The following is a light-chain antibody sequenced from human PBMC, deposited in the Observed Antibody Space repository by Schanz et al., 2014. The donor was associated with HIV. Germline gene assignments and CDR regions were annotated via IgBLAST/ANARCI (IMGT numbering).Light chain of an antibody. CDR1: NYNIGSNF. Sequence: QSVLTQPPSVSETPGQRVTISCSGSNYNIGSNFVYWYQQLPGTAPKLLIYKNNRRPSGVPERFSGSKSGTSASLAISGPXXXXEADYYCSAWDDSRRGQVVFGGGTKLTVL. CDR3: SAWDDSRRGQVV. V-gene: IGLV1-47*01. CDR2: KNN. J-gene: IGLJ2*01.